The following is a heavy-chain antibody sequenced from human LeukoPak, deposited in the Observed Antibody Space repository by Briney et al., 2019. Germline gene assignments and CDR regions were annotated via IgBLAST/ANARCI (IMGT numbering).Heavy chain of an antibody. J-gene: IGHJ4*02. Sequence: PGRSLTLSCAASGFTLSSYAMHWVRQAPGKGLEWVAVISYDGSNKYYADSVKGRFTISRDNSKNTLYLQMNSLRAEDTAVYYCAAPYCSSTSCYTGYFDYWGQGTLVTVSS. CDR3: AAPYCSSTSCYTGYFDY. CDR2: ISYDGSNK. CDR1: GFTLSSYA. V-gene: IGHV3-30*16. D-gene: IGHD2-2*02.